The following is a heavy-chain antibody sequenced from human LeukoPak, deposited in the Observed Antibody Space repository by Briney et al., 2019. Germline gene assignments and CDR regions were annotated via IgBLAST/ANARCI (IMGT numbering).Heavy chain of an antibody. CDR3: TRTHRGSNDY. D-gene: IGHD4-23*01. CDR2: INHSGST. Sequence: SETLSLTCAVYGGSFSGYYWSWIRQPPGKGLEWIGEINHSGSTNYNPSLKSRVTISVDTSKNQFSLKLSSVTAADTAVYYCTRTHRGSNDYWGQGTLVTVSS. CDR1: GGSFSGYY. J-gene: IGHJ4*02. V-gene: IGHV4-34*01.